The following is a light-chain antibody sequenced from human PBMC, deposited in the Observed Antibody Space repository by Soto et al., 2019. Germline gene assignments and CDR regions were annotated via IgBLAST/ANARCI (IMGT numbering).Light chain of an antibody. J-gene: IGKJ5*01. CDR3: QQYYSYPIT. CDR2: AAS. V-gene: IGKV1-8*01. Sequence: IQMTESPSSVSASTGDRVTITCRASQGISSYLAWYQQKPGKAPKLLIYAASTLQSGVPSRFSGSGSGTDFTLTISCLQSEDFATYYCQQYYSYPITFGQGTRREIK. CDR1: QGISSY.